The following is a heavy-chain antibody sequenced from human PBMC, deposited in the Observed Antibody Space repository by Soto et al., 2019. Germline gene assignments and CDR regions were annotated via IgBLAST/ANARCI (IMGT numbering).Heavy chain of an antibody. CDR2: ISGSGGST. D-gene: IGHD6-19*01. J-gene: IGHJ6*02. V-gene: IGHV3-23*01. CDR1: GFTFSSYA. CDR3: AKCSGWHPLPNGMDV. Sequence: PGGSLRLSCAASGFTFSSYAMSWVRQAPGKGLEWVSAISGSGGSTYYADSVKGRFTISRDNSKNTLYLQMNSLRAEDTAVYYCAKCSGWHPLPNGMDVWGQGTTVTVSS.